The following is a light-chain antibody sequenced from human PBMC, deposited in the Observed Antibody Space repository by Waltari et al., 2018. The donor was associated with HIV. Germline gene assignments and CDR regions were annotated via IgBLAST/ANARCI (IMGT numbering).Light chain of an antibody. V-gene: IGKV1-39*01. CDR3: QHSRA. CDR2: AAS. CDR1: QTINNH. J-gene: IGKJ1*01. Sequence: DIQMTQSPSSVSASVGDRVTITCRASQTINNHLNWYQQRPGKAPNHLIYAASSLQNGVPSRFSGSGSGTDFTLTISSLQPEDFTTFFCQHSRAFGQGTKVEIK.